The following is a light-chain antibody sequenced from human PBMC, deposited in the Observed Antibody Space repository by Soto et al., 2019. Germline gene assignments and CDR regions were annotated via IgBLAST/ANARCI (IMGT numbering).Light chain of an antibody. CDR2: DAS. CDR1: QSIRSW. CDR3: QKYETSSGT. J-gene: IGKJ1*01. Sequence: DIQMTQSPSTLSASVGDRITITCRASQSIRSWLAWYQQKPGKAPKVLTYDASTLESGVPPRFSGDGSRTEFPLTISGLQPDDFATYYCQKYETSSGTFGQGTKVDIK. V-gene: IGKV1-5*01.